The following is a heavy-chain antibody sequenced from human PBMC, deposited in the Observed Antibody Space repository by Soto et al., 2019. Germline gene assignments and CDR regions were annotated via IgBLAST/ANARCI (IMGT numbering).Heavy chain of an antibody. CDR1: GYSFTSYW. J-gene: IGHJ6*03. CDR2: IYPGDSDT. Sequence: PGDALKISCKGSGYSFTSYWIGWVRQMPGKGLEWMGIIYPGDSDTRYSPSFQGQVTISADKSISTAYLQWSSLRASDTAMYYCARHRGGYSSSASEYYYYYMDVWGKGTTVTVSS. V-gene: IGHV5-51*01. D-gene: IGHD6-13*01. CDR3: ARHRGGYSSSASEYYYYYMDV.